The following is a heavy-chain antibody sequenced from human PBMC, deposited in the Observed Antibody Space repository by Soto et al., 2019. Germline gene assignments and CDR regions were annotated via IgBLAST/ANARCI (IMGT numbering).Heavy chain of an antibody. CDR1: GYTFTSHN. D-gene: IGHD1-1*01. V-gene: IGHV1-18*04. J-gene: IGHJ6*02. CDR3: ARDTHERLFYYYYGLDV. Sequence: QVQLVQSGPEMKWPGASVKVSCQASGYTFTSHNISWVRQAPGQGLEWMGWISPYSGNTDYAQNLQGRVTMTTDTFTRTAYRELRSLRSDDAAVYYCARDTHERLFYYYYGLDVWGQGTTVTVSS. CDR2: ISPYSGNT.